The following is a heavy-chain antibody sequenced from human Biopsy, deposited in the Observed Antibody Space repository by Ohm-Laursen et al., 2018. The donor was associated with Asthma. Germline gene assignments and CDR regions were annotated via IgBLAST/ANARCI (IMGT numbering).Heavy chain of an antibody. Sequence: TLSLTCTVSGDSITSGGCCWNWIRQHPGKGLEWIGYIHHSGTSYFNPSLKSRVSFSRDTSKNQFSLRLSSVTAADTAMYYCARIPRRSGSYFVDYWGQGTLVIVS. CDR2: IHHSGTS. CDR3: ARIPRRSGSYFVDY. J-gene: IGHJ4*02. D-gene: IGHD3-22*01. V-gene: IGHV4-31*03. CDR1: GDSITSGGCC.